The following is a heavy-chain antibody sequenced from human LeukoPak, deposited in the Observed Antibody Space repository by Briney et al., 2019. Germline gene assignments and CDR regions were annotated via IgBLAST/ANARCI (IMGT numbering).Heavy chain of an antibody. CDR3: AKGARGDTVTSIVGLNWFDP. Sequence: GRSLRLFCAASGITFRSYGMHWVRQAPGKGLEWVAVMSYDGSHKYYADSVKGRFSISRDNSKNTLYLQMNSLRADDTAVYYCAKGARGDTVTSIVGLNWFDPWGQGTLVTVSS. V-gene: IGHV3-30*18. CDR1: GITFRSYG. D-gene: IGHD4-17*01. J-gene: IGHJ5*02. CDR2: MSYDGSHK.